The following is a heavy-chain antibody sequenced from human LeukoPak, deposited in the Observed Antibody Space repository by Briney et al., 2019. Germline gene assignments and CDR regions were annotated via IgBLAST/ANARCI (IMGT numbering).Heavy chain of an antibody. CDR2: INHSGST. CDR3: ARGSGWYNY. V-gene: IGHV4-34*01. D-gene: IGHD6-19*01. J-gene: IGHJ4*02. CDR1: GGTFSGYY. Sequence: SETLSLTCAVYGGTFSGYYWSWIRQPPGKGLEWIGEINHSGSTNYNPSLKSRVTISVDTSKNQFSLKLSSVTAADTAVYYCARGSGWYNYWGQGTLVTVSS.